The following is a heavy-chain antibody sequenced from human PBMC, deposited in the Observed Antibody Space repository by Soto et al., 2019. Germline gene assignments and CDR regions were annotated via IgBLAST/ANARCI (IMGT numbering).Heavy chain of an antibody. CDR3: ARGYCSSTSCYFGWFDP. Sequence: SETLSLTCTVSGGSISSYYWSWIRQPAGKGLEWVGRIYTSGSTNYNPSLKSRVTMSVDTSKNQFSLKLSSVTAADTAVYYCARGYCSSTSCYFGWFDPWGQGTLVTVSS. J-gene: IGHJ5*02. D-gene: IGHD2-2*01. CDR1: GGSISSYY. CDR2: IYTSGST. V-gene: IGHV4-4*07.